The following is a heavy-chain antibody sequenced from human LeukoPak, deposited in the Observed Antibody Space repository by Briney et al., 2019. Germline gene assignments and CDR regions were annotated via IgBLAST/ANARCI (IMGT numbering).Heavy chain of an antibody. D-gene: IGHD4-17*01. V-gene: IGHV4-39*07. J-gene: IGHJ5*02. CDR1: GGSISSSSYY. CDR2: IYYSGST. CDR3: AAYGDYVRWFDP. Sequence: PSVTLSLTCTVSGGSISSSSYYWGWIRQPPGKGLEWIGSIYYSGSTYYNPSLKSRVNISVDASKNQFSLKLSSVTAADTAVYYCAAYGDYVRWFDPWGQGTLVTVSS.